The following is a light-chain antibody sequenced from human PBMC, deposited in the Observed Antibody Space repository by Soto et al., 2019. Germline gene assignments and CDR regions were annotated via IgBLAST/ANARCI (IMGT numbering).Light chain of an antibody. CDR3: QQANSFPRP. CDR2: AAS. V-gene: IGKV1-12*01. Sequence: DIQMTQSPSSVSASVGDRVTITCRASQGIRSWLAWYQQKPGKAPKLLIYAASSLQSGVPSRFSGSGAGTDFTLTISRLQPEDFATYYCQQANSFPRPFGQGTKVEIK. J-gene: IGKJ1*01. CDR1: QGIRSW.